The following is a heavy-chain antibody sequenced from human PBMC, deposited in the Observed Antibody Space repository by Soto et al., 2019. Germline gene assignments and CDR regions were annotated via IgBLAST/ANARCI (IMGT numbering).Heavy chain of an antibody. CDR3: ARSSGSWRYYTVLFDY. V-gene: IGHV1-69*02. Sequence: QVQLVQSGAEVKKPGSSVKVSCKASGGTFSSYPISLVRQDPGQGLEWMGRIIPILGIANYAQKFQGRVTITADKATSTAYMGLTSLRSEATAVYYCARSSGSWRYYTVLFDYCGQGALVTVS. CDR1: GGTFSSYP. J-gene: IGHJ4*02. CDR2: IIPILGIA. D-gene: IGHD3-10*01.